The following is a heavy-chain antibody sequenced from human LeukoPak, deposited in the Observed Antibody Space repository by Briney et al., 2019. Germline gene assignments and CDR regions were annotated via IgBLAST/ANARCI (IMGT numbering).Heavy chain of an antibody. Sequence: GGSLRLSCAASGFTFDDYAMHWVRQAPGKGLEWVAFIRYDGSNKYYADSVKGRFTISRDNSKNTLYLQMNGLRAEDTAVYYCAKDMVAAPQGGTFQHWGQGTLVTVSS. CDR3: AKDMVAAPQGGTFQH. J-gene: IGHJ1*01. CDR2: IRYDGSNK. D-gene: IGHD2-15*01. CDR1: GFTFDDYA. V-gene: IGHV3-30*02.